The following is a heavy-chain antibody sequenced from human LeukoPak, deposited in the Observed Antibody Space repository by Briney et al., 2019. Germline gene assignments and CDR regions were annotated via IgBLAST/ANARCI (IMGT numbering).Heavy chain of an antibody. J-gene: IGHJ4*02. CDR3: AKSPILTGYSFFDY. CDR2: ISGSGGST. V-gene: IGHV3-23*01. Sequence: GRSLRLSCAASGFTFSSHAMSSVRQAPGNGLEWVSTISGSGGSTYNADSVKGRFTVSRDNSKNTLYLQVSSLRAGDTAVYYCAKSPILTGYSFFDYWGQGTLVTVSS. D-gene: IGHD3-9*01. CDR1: GFTFSSHA.